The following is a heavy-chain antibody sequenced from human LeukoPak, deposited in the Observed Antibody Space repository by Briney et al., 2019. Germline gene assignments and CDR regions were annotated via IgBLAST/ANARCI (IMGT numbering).Heavy chain of an antibody. V-gene: IGHV3-33*01. D-gene: IGHD1-26*01. CDR3: ARDLPTGTYRAYFDN. J-gene: IGHJ4*02. CDR1: GFTFSSYV. CDR2: IWYDGSNK. Sequence: QTGGSLRLSCAASGFTFSSYVMHWVRQAPGKGLEWVAVIWYDGSNKYYADSVKGRFTISRDNAENSLYLQMNSLRAEDTAVYYCARDLPTGTYRAYFDNWGQGTLVTVSS.